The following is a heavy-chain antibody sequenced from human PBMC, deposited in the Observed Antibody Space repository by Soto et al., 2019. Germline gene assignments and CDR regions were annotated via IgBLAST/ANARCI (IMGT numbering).Heavy chain of an antibody. CDR2: IYYSGST. CDR1: GGSISSGDYY. V-gene: IGHV4-30-4*01. CDR3: ARGLSLWFGELSPDYYYYGMDV. J-gene: IGHJ6*02. D-gene: IGHD3-10*01. Sequence: NPSETMSLTCTVSGGSISSGDYYWSWIRQHPGKGLEWIGDIYYSGSTYYNPSLKSRVTISVDTSKNQFSLKLRSVTAADTAVYYCARGLSLWFGELSPDYYYYGMDVWGQGTTVTVSS.